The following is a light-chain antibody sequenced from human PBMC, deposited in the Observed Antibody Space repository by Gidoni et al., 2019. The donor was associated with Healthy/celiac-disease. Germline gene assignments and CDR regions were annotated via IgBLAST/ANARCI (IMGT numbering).Light chain of an antibody. Sequence: SYVLTQPPSVSVAPGKTARITCGGNNMGSKSVHWDQQKPGQAPVLVIYYDSDRPSGIPERFSGSNSGNTATLTISRVEAGDEADYYCQVWDSSSDRVVFGGGTKLTVL. CDR3: QVWDSSSDRVV. CDR2: YDS. CDR1: NMGSKS. J-gene: IGLJ2*01. V-gene: IGLV3-21*04.